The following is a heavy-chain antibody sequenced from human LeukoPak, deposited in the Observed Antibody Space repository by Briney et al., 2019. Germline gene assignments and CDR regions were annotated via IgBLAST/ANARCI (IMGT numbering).Heavy chain of an antibody. CDR2: MNPNSGNT. J-gene: IGHJ3*02. D-gene: IGHD3-10*01. Sequence: GASVKVSCKASGYTFTSYDINWVRQATGQGLEWMGWMNPNSGNTGYAQKFQGRVTMTTDTSTSTAYMELRSLRSDDTAVYYCARDSGSAAFDIWGQGTMVTVSS. V-gene: IGHV1-8*02. CDR1: GYTFTSYD. CDR3: ARDSGSAAFDI.